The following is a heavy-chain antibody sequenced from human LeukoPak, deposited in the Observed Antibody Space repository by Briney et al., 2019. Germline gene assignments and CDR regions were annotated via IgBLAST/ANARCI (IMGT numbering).Heavy chain of an antibody. CDR1: GFTFSTYA. CDR2: ISSNGGST. V-gene: IGHV3-64*01. D-gene: IGHD5-18*01. J-gene: IGHJ4*02. CDR3: ARGGVGLTAMVGPFDY. Sequence: PGGSLRLSCAASGFTFSTYAMHWVRQAPGKGLEYVSAISSNGGSTYYAISVKGRFTISRDNSEDTLYLQMGSLKTEDMAVYYCARGGVGLTAMVGPFDYWGQGTLVTVSS.